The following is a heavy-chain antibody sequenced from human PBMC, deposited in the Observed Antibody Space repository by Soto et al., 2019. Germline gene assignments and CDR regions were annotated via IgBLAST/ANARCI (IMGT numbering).Heavy chain of an antibody. CDR2: ISGSGDST. D-gene: IGHD1-1*01. CDR3: GKGEDVEPLFKWFDP. CDR1: GFTFSNYA. Sequence: EVHLLESGGGLVQPGGSLRLSCAASGFTFSNYAMTWVRQAPGKGLEWVSTISGSGDSTYYADSVKGRFTISRDNSKNTVYLQMNSLRPEDTAVHYCGKGEDVEPLFKWFDPWGQGTLVTVSS. V-gene: IGHV3-23*01. J-gene: IGHJ5*02.